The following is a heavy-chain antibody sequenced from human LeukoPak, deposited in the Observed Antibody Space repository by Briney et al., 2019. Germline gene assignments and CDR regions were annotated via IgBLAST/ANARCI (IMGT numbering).Heavy chain of an antibody. CDR1: GGSISSYY. V-gene: IGHV4-59*01. J-gene: IGHJ4*02. Sequence: PSETLSLTCTVSGGSISSYYWSWIRQPPGKGLEWIGYIYYSGSTNYNPSLKGRVTISVDTSKNQFSLKLSSVTAADTAVYYCARDSQVAGTDYWGQGTLVTVSS. D-gene: IGHD6-19*01. CDR2: IYYSGST. CDR3: ARDSQVAGTDY.